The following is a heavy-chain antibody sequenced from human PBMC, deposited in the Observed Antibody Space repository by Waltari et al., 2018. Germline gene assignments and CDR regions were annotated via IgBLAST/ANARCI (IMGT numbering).Heavy chain of an antibody. CDR1: GFTFSSYS. V-gene: IGHV3-21*01. J-gene: IGHJ6*03. CDR2: ISSSSSYI. CDR3: AGLPRRWYYGSGSFNYYYYMDV. D-gene: IGHD3-10*01. Sequence: EVQLVESGGGLVKPGGSLRLSCAASGFTFSSYSMNWVRQAPGKGLEWVSSISSSSSYIYYADSVKGRFTISRDNAKNSLYLQMNSLRAEDTAVYYCAGLPRRWYYGSGSFNYYYYMDVWGKGTTVTVSS.